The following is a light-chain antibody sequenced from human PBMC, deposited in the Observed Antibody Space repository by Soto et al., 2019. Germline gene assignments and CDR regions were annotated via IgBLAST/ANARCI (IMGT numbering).Light chain of an antibody. CDR1: QSISSW. J-gene: IGKJ2*01. Sequence: DIQMTQSPSTLSASVGDRVTITCRASQSISSWLAWYQQRPREAPKLLIYGASSLESGVPSRFRGSGSGTEFTLTISSLQPTDFATYYCQQYATSSPTFGQGTKLEI. CDR2: GAS. CDR3: QQYATSSPT. V-gene: IGKV1-5*01.